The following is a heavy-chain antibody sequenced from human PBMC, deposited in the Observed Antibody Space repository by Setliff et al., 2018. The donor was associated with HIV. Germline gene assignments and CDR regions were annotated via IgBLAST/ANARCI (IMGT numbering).Heavy chain of an antibody. D-gene: IGHD4-17*01. CDR3: AREIYGGNSRPFDY. V-gene: IGHV4-59*01. CDR1: GGSINSYY. Sequence: LSLTCTVSGGSINSYYWSWIRQPPGKGLEWIAYIYYNGNTNYNPSLKSRVTISVDTSKNQFSLKLTSVTAADTAVYYCAREIYGGNSRPFDYWGQGTLVTVSS. CDR2: IYYNGNT. J-gene: IGHJ4*02.